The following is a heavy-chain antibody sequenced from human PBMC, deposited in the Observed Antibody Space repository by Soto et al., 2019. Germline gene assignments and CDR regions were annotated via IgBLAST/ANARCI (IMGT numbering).Heavy chain of an antibody. J-gene: IGHJ6*02. CDR2: IYPGDSDT. CDR1: GYCFTPCS. CDR3: ARPQVAGERLYYVLDV. Sequence: GESRTIYCQGCGYCFTPCSPDWLRQMPGKGLEWMGIIYPGDSDTRYSPSFQGQVTISADKSIRTAYLQWSTLKASDTAMYYCARPQVAGERLYYVLDVGGQGTTVTVSS. V-gene: IGHV5-51*01. D-gene: IGHD6-19*01.